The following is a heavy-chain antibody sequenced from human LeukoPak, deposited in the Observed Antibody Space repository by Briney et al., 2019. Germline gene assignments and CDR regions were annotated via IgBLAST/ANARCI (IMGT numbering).Heavy chain of an antibody. J-gene: IGHJ6*03. D-gene: IGHD3-22*01. CDR3: ARGRQDVTMIVVVMAAVSYYLDV. CDR1: GGSFSGYY. CDR2: MNPSGST. Sequence: SETLSLTCAVYGGSFSGYYWTWIRQTPEKGLEWIGEMNPSGSTSYNPSLKSRVTISVDTSKNQFSLKLSSVTAADMAVYYCARGRQDVTMIVVVMAAVSYYLDVWGKGTTVTVS. V-gene: IGHV4-34*01.